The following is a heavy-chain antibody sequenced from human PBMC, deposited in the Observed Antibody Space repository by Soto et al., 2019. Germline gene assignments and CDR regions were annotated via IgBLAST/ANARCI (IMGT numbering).Heavy chain of an antibody. CDR3: ARKHSLDYIRWGLDP. V-gene: IGHV1-2*02. CDR1: GYPFSDNQ. CDR2: IDPKSDDT. Sequence: ASVKVSCKASGYPFSDNQIHWLRRAPGQGLEWMGRIDPKSDDTNYAQKFQGRVTMTRDTSIDTAYLELTGLTSDDTATYYCARKHSLDYIRWGLDPWGQGTLVTVSS. D-gene: IGHD4-4*01. J-gene: IGHJ5*02.